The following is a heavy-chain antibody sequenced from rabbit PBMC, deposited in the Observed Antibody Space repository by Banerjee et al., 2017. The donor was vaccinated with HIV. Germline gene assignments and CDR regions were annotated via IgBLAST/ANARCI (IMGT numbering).Heavy chain of an antibody. CDR2: IYAGSSGST. D-gene: IGHD4-1*01. J-gene: IGHJ6*01. V-gene: IGHV1S40*01. CDR1: GFDISSYH. CDR3: ARDLAGVIGWNFGL. Sequence: QSLEESGGDLVKPGGSLTLTCTASGFDISSYHMCWVRQAPGKGLEWIGTIYAGSSGSTYYASWAKGRFTISKTSSTTVTLQMTSLTAADTATYFCARDLAGVIGWNFGLWGQGTLVTVS.